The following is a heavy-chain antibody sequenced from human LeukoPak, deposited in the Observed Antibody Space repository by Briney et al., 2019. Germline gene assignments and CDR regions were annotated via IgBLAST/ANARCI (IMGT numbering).Heavy chain of an antibody. D-gene: IGHD1-26*01. CDR2: ISYDGSNK. Sequence: PGGSLRLSCAASGFTFSSYAMSWVRQAPGKGLEWVAVISYDGSNKYYADSVKGRFTISRDNSKNTLYLQMNSLRAEDTAVCYCAKVVGASGYWGQGTLVTVSS. J-gene: IGHJ4*02. V-gene: IGHV3-30*04. CDR1: GFTFSSYA. CDR3: AKVVGASGY.